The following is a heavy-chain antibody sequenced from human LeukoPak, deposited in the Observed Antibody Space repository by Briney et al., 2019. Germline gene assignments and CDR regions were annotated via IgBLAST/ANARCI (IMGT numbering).Heavy chain of an antibody. CDR1: GFTFSSYP. CDR3: AKYYYTSGSSGGRVFDY. V-gene: IGHV3-23*01. Sequence: PGGSLRLSCAASGFTFSSYPMTWVRQAPGKGLEWVSTIGSSAGDTHYADSVKGLFTISRDNSKNSLYLQMNSLRAEDTAVYYCAKYYYTSGSSGGRVFDYWGQGTLVTVSS. J-gene: IGHJ4*02. D-gene: IGHD3-10*01. CDR2: IGSSAGDT.